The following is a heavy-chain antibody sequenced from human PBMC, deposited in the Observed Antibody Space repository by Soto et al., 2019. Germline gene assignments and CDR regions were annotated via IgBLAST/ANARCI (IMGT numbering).Heavy chain of an antibody. J-gene: IGHJ6*02. Sequence: GASVKVSCKASGYTFTGYYMHWVRQAPGQGLEWMGWINPNSGGTNYAQKFQGRVTMTRDTSISTAYMELSRLRSDDTAVYYCARNRRVVPAAKGLDVWGQGTTVTVSS. CDR2: INPNSGGT. V-gene: IGHV1-2*02. D-gene: IGHD2-2*01. CDR3: ARNRRVVPAAKGLDV. CDR1: GYTFTGYY.